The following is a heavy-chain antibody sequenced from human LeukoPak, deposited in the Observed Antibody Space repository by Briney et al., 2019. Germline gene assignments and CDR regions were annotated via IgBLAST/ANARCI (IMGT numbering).Heavy chain of an antibody. D-gene: IGHD3-22*01. Sequence: GGSLRLSCAASGFSFSTYAMHWVRRAPGKGLEWVTITSPDESVKYYVDSVKGRFTIYRDNSKNTLYLQMNSLRVEDTAVYYCAKGMFWDRSTYYRTLESWGQGTLVTVYS. CDR1: GFSFSTYA. CDR2: TSPDESVK. V-gene: IGHV3-30*18. CDR3: AKGMFWDRSTYYRTLES. J-gene: IGHJ4*02.